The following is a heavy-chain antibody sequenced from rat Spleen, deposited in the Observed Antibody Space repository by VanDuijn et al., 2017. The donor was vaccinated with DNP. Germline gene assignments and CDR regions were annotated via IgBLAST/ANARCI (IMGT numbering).Heavy chain of an antibody. J-gene: IGHJ2*01. CDR1: EFTFNNYW. V-gene: IGHV5-31*01. CDR2: ITSRGGRT. D-gene: IGHD1-9*01. CDR3: ASAWGYFFDF. Sequence: EVQLVESGGDLVQPGRSLRLSCVASEFTFNNYWMTWFRQVPGKGLEWVASITSRGGRTYYPDSVKGRFTLSRDDAKSTLYLQMNSLRSEDMATYYRASAWGYFFDFWGQGVMVTVSS.